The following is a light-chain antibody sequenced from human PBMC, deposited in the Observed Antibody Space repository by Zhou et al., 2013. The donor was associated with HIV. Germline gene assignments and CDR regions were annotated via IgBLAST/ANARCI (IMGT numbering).Light chain of an antibody. CDR1: QTISDY. Sequence: DIQMTQSPSSLSASVGDGVTITCRASQTISDYVNWYQQKPGKAPELLIFAASSLQSGVPSRFSGSGSGTDFTLTISSLQPEDFATYYCQQSYSTPXTFGQGTKLEIK. CDR3: QQSYSTPXT. V-gene: IGKV1-39*01. CDR2: AAS. J-gene: IGKJ2*01.